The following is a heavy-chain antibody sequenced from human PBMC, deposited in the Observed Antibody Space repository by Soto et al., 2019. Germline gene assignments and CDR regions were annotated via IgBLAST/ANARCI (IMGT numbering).Heavy chain of an antibody. J-gene: IGHJ4*02. D-gene: IGHD6-19*01. CDR1: GGSISSSSYY. V-gene: IGHV4-39*01. CDR3: ARPAVTPWAYYFDY. Sequence: PSETLSLTCTVSGGSISSSSYYWGWIRQPPGKGLEWIGSIYYSGSTYYNPSLKSRVTISVDTSKNQFSLKLSSVTAADTAVYYCARPAVTPWAYYFDYWGQGTLVTVSS. CDR2: IYYSGST.